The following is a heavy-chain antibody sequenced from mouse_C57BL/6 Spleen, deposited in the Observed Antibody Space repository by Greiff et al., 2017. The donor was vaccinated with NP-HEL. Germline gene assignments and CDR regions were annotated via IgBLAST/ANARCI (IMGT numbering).Heavy chain of an antibody. J-gene: IGHJ4*01. V-gene: IGHV1-5*01. CDR1: GYTFTSYW. CDR3: TRTVVYYDYDGGAMDY. Sequence: VQLQQSGTVLARPGASVKMSCKTSGYTFTSYWMHWVKQRPGQGLEWIGAIYPGNSDTSYNQKFKGKAKLTAVTSASTAYMELSSLTNEDSAVYYCTRTVVYYDYDGGAMDYWGQGTSVTVSS. CDR2: IYPGNSDT. D-gene: IGHD2-4*01.